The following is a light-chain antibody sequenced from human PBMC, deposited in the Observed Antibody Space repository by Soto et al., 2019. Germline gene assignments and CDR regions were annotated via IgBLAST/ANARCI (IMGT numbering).Light chain of an antibody. CDR3: CSFAGSYTFWV. J-gene: IGLJ3*02. V-gene: IGLV2-11*01. Sequence: QSALTQPRSVSGSPGQSVTISCTGTSSDVGDYNYVSWSQQYPGKAPKLVIYDVSKRPSGVPDRFSGSKSGNTASLTISGLQAEDEADYYCCSFAGSYTFWVFGGGTQLTVL. CDR1: SSDVGDYNY. CDR2: DVS.